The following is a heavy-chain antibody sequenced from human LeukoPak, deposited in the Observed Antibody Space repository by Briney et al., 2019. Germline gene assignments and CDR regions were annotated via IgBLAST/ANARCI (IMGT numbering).Heavy chain of an antibody. CDR1: GFTVSSNY. CDR3: ARDMRIRTYYYDSSGYQGRGMGG. D-gene: IGHD3-22*01. CDR2: IYSGGST. Sequence: GGSLRLSCAASGFTVSSNYMSWVRQAPGKGLEWFSVIYSGGSTYYADSVKGRFTISRDNSKNTLYLQMNSLRAEDTAVYYCARDMRIRTYYYDSSGYQGRGMGGWGQGTTVTVSS. V-gene: IGHV3-66*01. J-gene: IGHJ6*02.